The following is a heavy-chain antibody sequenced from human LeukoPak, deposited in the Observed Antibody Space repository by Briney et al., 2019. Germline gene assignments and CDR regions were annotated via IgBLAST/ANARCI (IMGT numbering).Heavy chain of an antibody. CDR3: ARSGLGAGTHSFDY. V-gene: IGHV4-39*01. D-gene: IGHD3-16*01. Sequence: PSGTLSLTCTVSGGSIGRSSYYWVWLRQPPGKGLEWIGSIYYSGTAYNNPSLKSRVIISIDPSNNQFSLKVASVTAADTAVYFCARSGLGAGTHSFDYWGQGNVVTVSS. J-gene: IGHJ4*02. CDR1: GGSIGRSSYY. CDR2: IYYSGTA.